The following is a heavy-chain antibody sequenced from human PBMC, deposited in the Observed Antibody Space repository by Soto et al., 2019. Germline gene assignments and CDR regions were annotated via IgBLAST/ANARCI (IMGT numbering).Heavy chain of an antibody. Sequence: GGSLRLSCAASGFTFSSYGMHWVRQAPGKGLEWVAVISYDGSNKYYADSVKGRFTISRDNSKNTLYLQMNSLRAEDTAVYYCAKDKPYSYYGMDVWGQGTTVTVYS. CDR1: GFTFSSYG. J-gene: IGHJ6*01. V-gene: IGHV3-30*18. CDR3: AKDKPYSYYGMDV. CDR2: ISYDGSNK.